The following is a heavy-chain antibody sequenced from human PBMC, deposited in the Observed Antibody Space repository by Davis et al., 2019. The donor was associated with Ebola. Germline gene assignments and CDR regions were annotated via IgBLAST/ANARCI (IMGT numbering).Heavy chain of an antibody. V-gene: IGHV3-48*03. CDR3: ARGDSSGWPLCY. D-gene: IGHD6-19*01. J-gene: IGHJ4*02. CDR1: GFTFSSYE. CDR2: ISSSGSTI. Sequence: PGGSLRLSCAASGFTFSSYEMNWVRQAPGKGLEWVSYISSSGSTIYYADSVKGRFTISRDNAKNSLYLQMNSLRAEDTAVYYCARGDSSGWPLCYWGQGTLVTVSS.